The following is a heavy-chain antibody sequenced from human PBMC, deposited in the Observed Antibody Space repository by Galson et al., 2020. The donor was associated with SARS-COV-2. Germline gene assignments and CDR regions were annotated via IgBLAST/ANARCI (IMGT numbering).Heavy chain of an antibody. CDR2: ISSSSSYI. CDR3: ARGRHYYDSSGPLDY. D-gene: IGHD3-22*01. V-gene: IGHV3-21*01. Sequence: GGSLRLSCAASGFTFSSYSMNWVRQAPGKGLEWVSSISSSSSYIYYADSVKGRFTISRDNAKNSLYLQMNSLRAEDTAVYYCARGRHYYDSSGPLDYCGQGTLVTGSS. J-gene: IGHJ4*02. CDR1: GFTFSSYS.